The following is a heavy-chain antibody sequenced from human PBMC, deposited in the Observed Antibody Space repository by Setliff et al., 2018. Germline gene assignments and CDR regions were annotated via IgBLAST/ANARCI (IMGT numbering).Heavy chain of an antibody. J-gene: IGHJ6*03. Sequence: GESLKISCKASGYRFTHYWIGWVRQMPGKGLEWMGIIYPGDSDTRYSPSFQGQVTISADKSISTAYLQWSSLEASDTAIYYCARHANYYYYYMDVWGGGTTVTVS. CDR1: GYRFTHYW. CDR2: IYPGDSDT. CDR3: ARHANYYYYYMDV. V-gene: IGHV5-51*01.